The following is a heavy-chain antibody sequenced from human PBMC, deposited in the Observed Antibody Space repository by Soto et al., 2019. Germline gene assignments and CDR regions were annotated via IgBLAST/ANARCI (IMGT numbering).Heavy chain of an antibody. CDR2: ISYDGSNK. CDR3: AKDLSPTGSSWLYYYYYGMDV. V-gene: IGHV3-30*18. D-gene: IGHD6-13*01. CDR1: GFTFSSYG. Sequence: QVQLVESGGGVVQPGRSLRLSCAASGFTFSSYGMHWVRQAPGKGLEWVAVISYDGSNKYYADSVKGRFTISRDNSKNTLYLQMNSLRAEDTAIYYCAKDLSPTGSSWLYYYYYGMDVWGQGTTVTVSS. J-gene: IGHJ6*02.